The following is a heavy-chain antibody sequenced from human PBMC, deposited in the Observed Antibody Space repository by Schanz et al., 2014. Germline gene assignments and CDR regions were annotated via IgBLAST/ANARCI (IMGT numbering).Heavy chain of an antibody. CDR2: ISLDGSNQ. J-gene: IGHJ3*02. V-gene: IGHV3-30*18. Sequence: VQLVESGGGFVQPGGSLRLSCAASGFSFSSYGMHWVRQAPGKGLEWVAIISLDGSNQYYADSVKGRFTISRDNSKNTLYLQMNSLIAEDTAVYYCAKCIGWYGRCAFDIWGQGTMVTVSS. CDR1: GFSFSSYG. D-gene: IGHD6-19*01. CDR3: AKCIGWYGRCAFDI.